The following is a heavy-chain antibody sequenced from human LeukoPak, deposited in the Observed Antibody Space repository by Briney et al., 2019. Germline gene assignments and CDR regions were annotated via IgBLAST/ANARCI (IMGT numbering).Heavy chain of an antibody. Sequence: RASVKVSCKASGYTFTTYTFSWVRQAPGQGLEWMGWISAYTGNTNYTQNLQGRVTMTTDTSTSTAYMELRSLNSDDTAVYYCARSWEQDDAFDIWGQGTMVTVSS. CDR3: ARSWEQDDAFDI. D-gene: IGHD1-26*01. J-gene: IGHJ3*02. CDR2: ISAYTGNT. CDR1: GYTFTTYT. V-gene: IGHV1-18*01.